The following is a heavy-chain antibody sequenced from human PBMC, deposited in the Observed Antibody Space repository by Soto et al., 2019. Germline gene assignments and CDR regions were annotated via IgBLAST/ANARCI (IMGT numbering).Heavy chain of an antibody. V-gene: IGHV4-4*07. CDR3: ARETGENWTYEAH. Sequence: KTSETLSLTCRVSGAYISDFSWSWIRQPAGKGLEWIGRITINGNTQKNPSFKSRVTLSIDTSRNHFSLNLQSATAADTALYYCARETGENWTYEAHWGPGTLVTVSS. J-gene: IGHJ1*01. CDR1: GAYISDFS. CDR2: ITINGNT. D-gene: IGHD1-7*01.